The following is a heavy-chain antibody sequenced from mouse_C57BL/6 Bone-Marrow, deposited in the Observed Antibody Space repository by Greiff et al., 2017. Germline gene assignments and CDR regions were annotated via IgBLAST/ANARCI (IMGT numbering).Heavy chain of an antibody. Sequence: VQLQQSGPELVKPGASVKISCKASGYTFTDYYMNWVKQSHGKSLEWIGDINPNNGGTSYNQKFKGKATLTVDKSSSTAYMELRSLTSEDSAVYYCARLRRRGYAMDYWGQGTSVTVSS. D-gene: IGHD2-12*01. CDR1: GYTFTDYY. CDR3: ARLRRRGYAMDY. V-gene: IGHV1-26*01. CDR2: INPNNGGT. J-gene: IGHJ4*01.